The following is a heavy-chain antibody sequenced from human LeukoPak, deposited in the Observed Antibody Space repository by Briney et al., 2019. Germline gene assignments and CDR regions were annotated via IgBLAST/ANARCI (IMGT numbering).Heavy chain of an antibody. CDR1: GGSMSPYY. CDR3: ARYSSSQGWFDP. V-gene: IGHV4-39*01. J-gene: IGHJ5*02. CDR2: IYYSGST. D-gene: IGHD6-13*01. Sequence: SETLSLTCTVSGGSMSPYYWGWIRQPPAKGLEWIGIIYYSGSTNYNPSLKSRVTISVDTSKNQFSLKLSSVTAADTAVYFCARYSSSQGWFDPWGQGTLVTVSS.